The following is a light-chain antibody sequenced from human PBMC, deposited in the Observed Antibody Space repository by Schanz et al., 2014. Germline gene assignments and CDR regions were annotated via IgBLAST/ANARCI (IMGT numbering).Light chain of an antibody. CDR3: QQRSNWPLT. V-gene: IGKV3-15*01. CDR1: QSVRSN. CDR2: GAS. J-gene: IGKJ4*01. Sequence: EVIMTQSPATLSLSPGERATLSCRASQSVRSNLAWYQQKPGQAPRLLIYGASTRATGVPSRFSGSVSGTEFTLTINSLQSEDFAIYYCQQRSNWPLTFGGGTKVEIK.